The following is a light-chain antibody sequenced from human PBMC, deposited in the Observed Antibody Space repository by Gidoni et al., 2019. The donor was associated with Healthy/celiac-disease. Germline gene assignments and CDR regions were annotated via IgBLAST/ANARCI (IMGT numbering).Light chain of an antibody. Sequence: QMTQSPSSLSASVGDRVTITCRASQSISSYLNWYQQKPGKAPKLLIYAASSLQSGVPSRFSGSGSGTDFTLTISRLQPEDFATYYCQQSYCTPPAFGQGTKVEIK. CDR3: QQSYCTPPA. J-gene: IGKJ1*01. CDR2: AAS. CDR1: QSISSY. V-gene: IGKV1-39*01.